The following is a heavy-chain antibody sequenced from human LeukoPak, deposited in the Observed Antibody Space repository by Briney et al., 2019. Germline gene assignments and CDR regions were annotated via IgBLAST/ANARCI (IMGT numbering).Heavy chain of an antibody. CDR3: ARVLATESYHSDY. D-gene: IGHD2-21*02. CDR2: IYDDSRT. Sequence: PGGSLRLSCAASGFTVSDNYMTWVRQAPGKGLEWVSIIYDDSRTYYADSMKGRFAISRDNSKNTLYLQMNSLRAEDTALYYCARVLATESYHSDYWGQGTLVTVSS. CDR1: GFTVSDNY. J-gene: IGHJ4*02. V-gene: IGHV3-66*02.